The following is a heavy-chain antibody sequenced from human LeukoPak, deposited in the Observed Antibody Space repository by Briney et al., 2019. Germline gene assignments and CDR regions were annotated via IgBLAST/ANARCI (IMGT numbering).Heavy chain of an antibody. Sequence: GGSLRLSCAASGFTFSSYAMSWVRQAPGKGLEWVSAISGSGGSTYYADSVKGWFTISRDNSKNTLYLQMNSLRAEDTAVYYCAKLGGDHKYYYYYRDVWGKGTTVTVSS. CDR3: AKLGGDHKYYYYYRDV. D-gene: IGHD2-21*02. V-gene: IGHV3-23*01. J-gene: IGHJ6*03. CDR1: GFTFSSYA. CDR2: ISGSGGST.